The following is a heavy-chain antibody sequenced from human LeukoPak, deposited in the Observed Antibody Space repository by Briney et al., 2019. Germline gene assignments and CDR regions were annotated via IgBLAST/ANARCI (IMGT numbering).Heavy chain of an antibody. CDR2: IKQDGSEK. Sequence: LSGGSLRLSCAASGFTFSSYWMSWVRQAPGKGLEWVANIKQDGSEKYYVDSVKGRFTISRDNAKNSLYLQMNSLRAEDTAVYYCARGGARWIAVAGTWFDYWGQGTWSPSPQ. CDR1: GFTFSSYW. J-gene: IGHJ4*02. CDR3: ARGGARWIAVAGTWFDY. V-gene: IGHV3-7*01. D-gene: IGHD6-19*01.